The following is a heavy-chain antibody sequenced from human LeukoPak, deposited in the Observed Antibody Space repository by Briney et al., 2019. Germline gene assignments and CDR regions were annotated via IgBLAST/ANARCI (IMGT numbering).Heavy chain of an antibody. D-gene: IGHD2-8*02. V-gene: IGHV4-61*02. CDR1: SGSISSGNYF. CDR2: IYIGVNP. CDR3: ARGPGLHTGESFGY. Sequence: SETLSLTCIVSSGSISSGNYFWSWIRQPAGKGLEWIGRIYIGVNPDYNPSLKSRVTVSADTSKNQFSLKLTSVTAADTAVYFCARGPGLHTGESFGYWGQGILVTVSS. J-gene: IGHJ4*02.